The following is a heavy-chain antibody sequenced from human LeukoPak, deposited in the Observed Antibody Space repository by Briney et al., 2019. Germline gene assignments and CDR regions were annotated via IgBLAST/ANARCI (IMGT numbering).Heavy chain of an antibody. D-gene: IGHD3-22*01. CDR1: AGSISSYY. CDR2: IYYSGST. J-gene: IGHJ3*02. V-gene: IGHV4-59*01. CDR3: ARELTYYYDSSGYGAFDI. Sequence: PSETLSLTCTVSAGSISSYYWSWIRQPPGKGLEWIGYIYYSGSTNYNPSLKSRVTISVDTSKNQFSLKLSSVTAADTAVYYCARELTYYYDSSGYGAFDIWGQGTMVTVSS.